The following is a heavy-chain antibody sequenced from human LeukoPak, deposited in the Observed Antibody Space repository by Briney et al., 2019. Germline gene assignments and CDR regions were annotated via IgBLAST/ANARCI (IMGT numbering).Heavy chain of an antibody. V-gene: IGHV3-23*01. J-gene: IGHJ3*02. CDR1: GFTFSSYG. Sequence: GGSLRLSCAASGFTFSSYGMSWVRQAPGKGLEWVSAISGSGGSTYYADSVKGRFTISRDNSKNTLYLQMNSLRAEDTAVYYCAKNIVGATEGVIDAFDIWGQGTMVTVSS. CDR2: ISGSGGST. CDR3: AKNIVGATEGVIDAFDI. D-gene: IGHD1-26*01.